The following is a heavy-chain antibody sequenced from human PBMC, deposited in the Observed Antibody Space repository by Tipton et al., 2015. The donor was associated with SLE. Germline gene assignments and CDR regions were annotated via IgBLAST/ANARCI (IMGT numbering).Heavy chain of an antibody. D-gene: IGHD4-17*01. Sequence: RSLRLSCAASGFTFSSYAMHWVRQAPGKGLEWVAVISYDGSNKYYADSVKGRFTISRDNSKNTLYLQMNSLRAEGTAVYYCARELGDYGFDYWGQGTLVTVSS. V-gene: IGHV3-30*04. CDR1: GFTFSSYA. J-gene: IGHJ4*02. CDR2: ISYDGSNK. CDR3: ARELGDYGFDY.